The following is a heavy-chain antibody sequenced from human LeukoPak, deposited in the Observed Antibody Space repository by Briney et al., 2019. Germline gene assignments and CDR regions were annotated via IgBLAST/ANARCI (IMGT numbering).Heavy chain of an antibody. CDR2: IKKDGSEK. CDR3: ARAKYYDFWSGYYSGYYYYYYMDV. Sequence: PGGSLRLSCAASGFTFSSYWMSWVRQAPGKGLEWVANIKKDGSEKYYVDSVKGRFTISRDNAKTSLYLQMISLRAEDTAVYYCARAKYYDFWSGYYSGYYYYYYMDVWGKGTTVTVSS. D-gene: IGHD3-3*01. V-gene: IGHV3-7*01. J-gene: IGHJ6*03. CDR1: GFTFSSYW.